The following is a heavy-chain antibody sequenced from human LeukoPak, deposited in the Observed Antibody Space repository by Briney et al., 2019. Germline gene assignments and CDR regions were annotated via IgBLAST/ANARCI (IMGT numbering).Heavy chain of an antibody. CDR2: ISGSNT. V-gene: IGHV3-23*01. CDR3: ARTPYLYFGSGSYQFDY. CDR1: GFTFSSYA. J-gene: IGHJ4*02. Sequence: GGSLRLSCAASGFTFSSYAMSWVRRAPGKGLEWVSGISGSNTYYADSVKGRFTISRDNSKNTLYLRMNSLRAEDTAVYFCARTPYLYFGSGSYQFDYWGQGTLVTVSS. D-gene: IGHD3-10*01.